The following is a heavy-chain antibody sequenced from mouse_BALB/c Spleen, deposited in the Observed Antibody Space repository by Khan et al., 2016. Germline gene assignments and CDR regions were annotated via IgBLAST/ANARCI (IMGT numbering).Heavy chain of an antibody. J-gene: IGHJ3*01. CDR2: ISYSGST. CDR3: SIWLRQRNWFAY. Sequence: EVQLQESGPGLVKPSQSLSLTCTVTGYSITSDYAWNWIRQFPGNKLEWMGYISYSGSTSYNPSLKSRISITRDTSKNQFFLQLTSVTTEDTATXYCSIWLRQRNWFAYRGRWTLVTVSA. D-gene: IGHD2-2*01. V-gene: IGHV3-2*02. CDR1: GYSITSDYA.